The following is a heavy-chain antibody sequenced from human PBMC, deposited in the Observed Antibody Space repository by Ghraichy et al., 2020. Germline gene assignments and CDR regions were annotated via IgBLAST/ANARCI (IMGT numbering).Heavy chain of an antibody. V-gene: IGHV4-34*01. CDR2: MNHSGST. CDR3: ARQRLLPDYFDF. Sequence: SETLSLTCAVYGGSFSGYYWNWIRQPPGKGLEWIAEMNHSGSTNYNPSLKSRVTISVDTSKSQFSLKLSSVTAADTAMYYCARQRLLPDYFDFWGQGTLVTVSS. CDR1: GGSFSGYY. J-gene: IGHJ4*02. D-gene: IGHD3-22*01.